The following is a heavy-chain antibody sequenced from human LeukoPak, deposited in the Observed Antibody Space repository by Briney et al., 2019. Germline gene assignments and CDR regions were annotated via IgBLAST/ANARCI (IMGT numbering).Heavy chain of an antibody. Sequence: GSLRLSCAASGFTFSSYSMNWVRQAPGKGLEWVSSISSSSSYIYYADSVKGRFTISRDNAKNSLYLQMNSLRAEDTAVYYCARDGSEDYYDSSGYYGIDYWGQGTLVTVSS. CDR2: ISSSSSYI. D-gene: IGHD3-22*01. J-gene: IGHJ4*02. V-gene: IGHV3-21*01. CDR1: GFTFSSYS. CDR3: ARDGSEDYYDSSGYYGIDY.